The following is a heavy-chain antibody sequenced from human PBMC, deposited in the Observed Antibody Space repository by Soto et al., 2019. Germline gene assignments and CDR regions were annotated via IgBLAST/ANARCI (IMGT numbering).Heavy chain of an antibody. J-gene: IGHJ6*02. Sequence: EVQLVESGGGLVQPGGSLRLSCAVSGFTFSSYWMTWVRQASGKGLEWVANINQDGSEEYYVDSVKGRFTISRDNAKNSLYLHMNSLRAEDTAEYFCAAGMDVWGQGTTVTVSS. CDR1: GFTFSSYW. CDR2: INQDGSEE. V-gene: IGHV3-7*05. CDR3: AAGMDV.